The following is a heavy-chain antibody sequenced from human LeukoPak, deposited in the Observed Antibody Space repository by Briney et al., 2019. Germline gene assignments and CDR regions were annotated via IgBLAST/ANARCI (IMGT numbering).Heavy chain of an antibody. Sequence: SVKVSCKASGGTFSSYAISWVRQAPGQGLEWMGGIIPIFGTANYAQKFQGRVTITADESTSTAYMELSSLRSEDTAAYYCARGAAEMTTVTNFDYWGQGTLVTVSS. D-gene: IGHD4-17*01. J-gene: IGHJ4*02. CDR2: IIPIFGTA. V-gene: IGHV1-69*13. CDR3: ARGAAEMTTVTNFDY. CDR1: GGTFSSYA.